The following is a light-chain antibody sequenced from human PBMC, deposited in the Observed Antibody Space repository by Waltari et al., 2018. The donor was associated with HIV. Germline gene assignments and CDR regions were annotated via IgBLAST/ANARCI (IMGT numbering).Light chain of an antibody. V-gene: IGLV2-8*01. CDR2: EVT. CDR3: SSYADRNGFYVV. J-gene: IGLJ2*01. CDR1: NSDIGGYNY. Sequence: QSALPQPPSASGSPGQSVTISCTGTNSDIGGYNYVSWYHQHPGKAPRLVIAEVTKRPSGVPDRFSGSKSGTTSSLTVSGLQAEDEADYYCSSYADRNGFYVVFGGGTRLTVL.